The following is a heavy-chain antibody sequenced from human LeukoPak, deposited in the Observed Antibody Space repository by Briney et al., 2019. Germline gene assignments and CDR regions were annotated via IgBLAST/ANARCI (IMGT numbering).Heavy chain of an antibody. J-gene: IGHJ3*02. D-gene: IGHD6-13*01. CDR2: IRYDGNNK. CDR1: GFTFSSYS. CDR3: AKDRWYSSSWLDAFDI. Sequence: GGSLRLSCAASGFTFSSYSMNWVRQAPGKGLEWVAFIRYDGNNKYYADSVKGRFTISRDNSKNTLYLQMNSLRAEDTAVYYCAKDRWYSSSWLDAFDIWGQGTMVTVSS. V-gene: IGHV3-30*02.